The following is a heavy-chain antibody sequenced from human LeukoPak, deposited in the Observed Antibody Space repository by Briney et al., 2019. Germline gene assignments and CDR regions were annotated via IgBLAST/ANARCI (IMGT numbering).Heavy chain of an antibody. CDR3: AKQGDYGWSDY. D-gene: IGHD4-17*01. CDR1: ELTFNYYG. CDR2: ISGSGGST. V-gene: IGHV3-23*01. Sequence: LGGSLRLSCAASELTFNYYGMSWVRQAPGKGLEWVSGISGSGGSTYYADSVKGRFTISRDNSKNTLYLQMNSLRAEDTAVYYCAKQGDYGWSDYWGQGTLVTVSS. J-gene: IGHJ4*02.